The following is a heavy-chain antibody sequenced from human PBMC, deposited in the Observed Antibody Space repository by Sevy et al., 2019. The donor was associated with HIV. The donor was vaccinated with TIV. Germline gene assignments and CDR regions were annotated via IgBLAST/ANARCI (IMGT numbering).Heavy chain of an antibody. D-gene: IGHD4-17*01. J-gene: IGHJ6*02. CDR2: ISSSGSTI. V-gene: IGHV3-48*03. Sequence: GGSLRLSCAASGFTFSSYEMNWVRQAPGKGLEWVSYISSSGSTIYYADSVKGRFTISRDNAKNSLYLQMNSLRAEDTAVYYCARRDYGDYVLERSYYYYGMDVWGQGTTVTVSS. CDR1: GFTFSSYE. CDR3: ARRDYGDYVLERSYYYYGMDV.